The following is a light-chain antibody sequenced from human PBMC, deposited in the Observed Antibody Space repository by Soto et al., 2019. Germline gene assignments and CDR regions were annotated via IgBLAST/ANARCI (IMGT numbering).Light chain of an antibody. CDR2: DAY. Sequence: PMTQSPSTLSASVGDRVTITCRASQTIGNWLAWYQQKTGKAPKLLIYDAYSLERGVPSRFSGSRSGTEFTLTISSLQPDDFATYYCQQYDSYSYTFGQGTKLEIK. CDR1: QTIGNW. CDR3: QQYDSYSYT. J-gene: IGKJ2*01. V-gene: IGKV1-5*01.